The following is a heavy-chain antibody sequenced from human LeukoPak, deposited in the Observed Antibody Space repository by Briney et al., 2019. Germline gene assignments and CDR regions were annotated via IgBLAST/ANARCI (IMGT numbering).Heavy chain of an antibody. D-gene: IGHD3-22*01. CDR3: ARDPHYDSSEKFDY. CDR2: FDPEDGET. Sequence: ASVKVSCKVSGYTLTELSMHWVRQAPGKGLEWMGGFDPEDGETIYAQKFQGRVTMTEDTSTDTAYMELSSLRSEDTAVYYCARDPHYDSSEKFDYWGQGTLVTVSS. V-gene: IGHV1-24*01. J-gene: IGHJ4*02. CDR1: GYTLTELS.